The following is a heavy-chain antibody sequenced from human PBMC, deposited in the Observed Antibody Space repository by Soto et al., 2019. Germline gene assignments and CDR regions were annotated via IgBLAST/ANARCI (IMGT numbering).Heavy chain of an antibody. CDR1: GYSFSTYW. CDR2: IFPDDSDT. D-gene: IGHD2-8*01. CDR3: ARQGIRRFCTNDVCRYYFDY. J-gene: IGHJ4*02. Sequence: EALKISGRGFGYSFSTYWMARVRQMPGKGLEWLGIIFPDDSDTIYSPSFRGQVTISADKSTSTAYLQWSSLKASDTAMYYCARQGIRRFCTNDVCRYYFDYWGQGTLVTVSS. V-gene: IGHV5-51*01.